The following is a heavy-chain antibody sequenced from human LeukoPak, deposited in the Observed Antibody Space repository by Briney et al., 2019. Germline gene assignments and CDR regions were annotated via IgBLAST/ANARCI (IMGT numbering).Heavy chain of an antibody. CDR2: ISYDGSNK. V-gene: IGHV3-30-3*01. CDR1: GFTFSSYA. J-gene: IGHJ4*02. CDR3: ARECVAAAGTFGY. D-gene: IGHD6-13*01. Sequence: GGSLRLSCAASGFTFSSYAMHWVRQAPGKGLEWVAVISYDGSNKYYADSVKGRFTISRDNSKNTLYPQMNSLRAEDTAVYYCARECVAAAGTFGYWGQGTLVTVSS.